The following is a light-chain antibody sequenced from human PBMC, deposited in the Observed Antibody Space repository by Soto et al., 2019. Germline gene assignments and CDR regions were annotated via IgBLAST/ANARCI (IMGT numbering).Light chain of an antibody. CDR1: QSIGYY. Sequence: DIQLTQSPSSLSASIGDRVTITCRASQSIGYYLNWYQQKPGKVPRLLIYAASTLQSGVPSRFIGSGSGTDFTLTLTSLPPEDFTTYYCQPSSSTPRTFGQGTRVEIK. J-gene: IGKJ1*01. CDR2: AAS. V-gene: IGKV1-39*01. CDR3: QPSSSTPRT.